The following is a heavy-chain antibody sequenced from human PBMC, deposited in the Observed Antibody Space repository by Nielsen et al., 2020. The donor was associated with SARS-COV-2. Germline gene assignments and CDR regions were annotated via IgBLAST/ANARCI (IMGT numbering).Heavy chain of an antibody. Sequence: SETLSLTCTVSGGSISSYYWSWIRQPPGKGLEWIGYIYYSGSTYYNPSLKSRVTISVDTSKNQFSLKLSSVTAADTAVYYCARVDTAMAYDAFDIWGQGTMVTVSS. V-gene: IGHV4-59*01. CDR2: IYYSGST. CDR3: ARVDTAMAYDAFDI. CDR1: GGSISSYY. D-gene: IGHD5-18*01. J-gene: IGHJ3*02.